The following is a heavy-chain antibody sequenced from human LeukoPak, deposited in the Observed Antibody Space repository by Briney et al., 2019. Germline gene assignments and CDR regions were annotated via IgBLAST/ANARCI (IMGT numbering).Heavy chain of an antibody. CDR3: TREGILSAGDY. V-gene: IGHV3-7*01. J-gene: IGHJ4*02. CDR1: GFTFSSYW. CDR2: IKQDGSEK. D-gene: IGHD6-13*01. Sequence: GGSLRLSCAASGFTFSSYWMSWVRQAPGKGLEWVANIKQDGSEKYYVDSVKGRLTISRDNAKNSLYLQMNSLRAEDTAVYYCTREGILSAGDYWGQGTLVIVSS.